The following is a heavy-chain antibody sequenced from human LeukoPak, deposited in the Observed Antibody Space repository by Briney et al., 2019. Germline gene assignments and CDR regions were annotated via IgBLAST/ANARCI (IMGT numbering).Heavy chain of an antibody. CDR2: LNQYGSKT. CDR3: ARVLVQCRRSNCYPDYFDF. Sequence: HPGGSLRLSCAASGFTFSTYWMTWVRQAPGRGLDWVASLNQYGSKTYYVDSVKGRFTISRDNAQKSLSLQMNSLRAEDTAVYYCARVLVQCRRSNCYPDYFDFWGQGTLVTVSS. J-gene: IGHJ4*02. D-gene: IGHD2-15*01. V-gene: IGHV3-7*01. CDR1: GFTFSTYW.